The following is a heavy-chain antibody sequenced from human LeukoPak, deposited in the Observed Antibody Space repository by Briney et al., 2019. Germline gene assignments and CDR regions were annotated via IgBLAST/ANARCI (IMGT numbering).Heavy chain of an antibody. Sequence: GGSLRLSCLASGFTFGTHSMSWVRQGPGKALEWLSAISSDDTAYYADSVKGRFSISRDNSNNTLYLQMNSLRAEDTAVYYCAKRTGRDTREYWGRGTLVTVSS. CDR2: ISSDDTA. V-gene: IGHV3-23*01. CDR1: GFTFGTHS. CDR3: AKRTGRDTREY. D-gene: IGHD5-18*01. J-gene: IGHJ4*02.